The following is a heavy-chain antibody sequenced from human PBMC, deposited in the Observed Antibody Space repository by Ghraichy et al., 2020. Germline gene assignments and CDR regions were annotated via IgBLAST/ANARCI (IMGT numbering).Heavy chain of an antibody. V-gene: IGHV4-34*01. CDR2: ISDSRNT. CDR3: VYYCDNVDV. CDR1: GGSFSGYY. D-gene: IGHD3-10*01. Sequence: SETLSLTCAVYGGSFSGYYWNWIRQPPGKGLEWIGEISDSRNTHYNPSLKSRVAISVDTAKKHLSLKLTSVSAADTALYFCVYYCDNVDVWGQGTTVTVSS. J-gene: IGHJ6*02.